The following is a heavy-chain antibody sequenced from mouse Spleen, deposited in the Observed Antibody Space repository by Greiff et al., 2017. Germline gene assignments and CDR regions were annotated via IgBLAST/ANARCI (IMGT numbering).Heavy chain of an antibody. CDR1: GYTFTSYG. D-gene: IGHD1-1*01. CDR2: IYPRSGNT. Sequence: QVQLQQSGAELARPGASVKLSCKASGYTFTSYGISWVKQRTGQGLEWIGEIYPRSGNTYYNEKFKGKATLTADKSSSTAYMELRSLTSEDSAVYFCARYHYGSSYDYFDYWGQGTTLTVSS. CDR3: ARYHYGSSYDYFDY. J-gene: IGHJ2*01. V-gene: IGHV1-81*01.